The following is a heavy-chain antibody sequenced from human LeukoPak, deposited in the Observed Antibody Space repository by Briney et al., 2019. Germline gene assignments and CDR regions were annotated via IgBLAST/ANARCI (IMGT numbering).Heavy chain of an antibody. CDR1: GFTFSSYS. CDR3: ARDGYYDSSGAFDY. J-gene: IGHJ4*02. CDR2: ISSSSSTI. V-gene: IGHV3-48*04. Sequence: GGSLRLSCAASGFTFSSYSMNWVRQAPGKGLEWVSYISSSSSTIYYADSVKGRFTISRDNAKNSLYLQMNSLRAEDTAVYYCARDGYYDSSGAFDYWGQGTLVTVSS. D-gene: IGHD3-22*01.